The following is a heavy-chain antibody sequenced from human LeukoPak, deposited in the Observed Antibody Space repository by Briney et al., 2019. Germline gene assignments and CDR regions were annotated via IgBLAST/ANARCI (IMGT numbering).Heavy chain of an antibody. CDR1: GYTFTSYG. V-gene: IGHV1-18*01. D-gene: IGHD6-13*01. CDR2: ISAYNGNT. J-gene: IGHJ4*02. Sequence: AASVNVSCKASGYTFTSYGISWVRQAPGQRLEWMGWISAYNGNTNYAQKLQGRVTMTTDTSTSTAYMELRSLRSDDTAVYYCARENSVQQQLDYWGQGTLVTVSS. CDR3: ARENSVQQQLDY.